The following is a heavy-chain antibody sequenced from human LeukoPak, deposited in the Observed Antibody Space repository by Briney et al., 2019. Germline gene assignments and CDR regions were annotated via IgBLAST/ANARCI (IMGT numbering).Heavy chain of an antibody. CDR2: IYYSGSS. Sequence: PSETLSLTCTVSGGSISGYYWSWIRQPPGKGLEWIGCIYYSGSSNYNPSLKNRVTISVDTSKNQFSLKLSSVTAADTAVYYCARGGLVAAGCFDYWGQGTLVTVSS. J-gene: IGHJ4*02. D-gene: IGHD6-13*01. CDR1: GGSISGYY. CDR3: ARGGLVAAGCFDY. V-gene: IGHV4-59*01.